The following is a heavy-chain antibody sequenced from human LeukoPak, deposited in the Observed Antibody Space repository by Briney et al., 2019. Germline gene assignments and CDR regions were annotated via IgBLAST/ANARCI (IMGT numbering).Heavy chain of an antibody. V-gene: IGHV3-48*03. CDR2: ISSSGNSK. CDR3: ARGGKGGPGISVDY. D-gene: IGHD3-10*01. J-gene: IGHJ4*02. CDR1: GFTFSSYE. Sequence: PGGSLRLSCAASGFTFSSYEMNWVRQAPGKGLEWVSLISSSGNSKYYADSVKGRLTISRDNTKNSLYLQMDSLRAEDTAVYYCARGGKGGPGISVDYWGQGALVTVSS.